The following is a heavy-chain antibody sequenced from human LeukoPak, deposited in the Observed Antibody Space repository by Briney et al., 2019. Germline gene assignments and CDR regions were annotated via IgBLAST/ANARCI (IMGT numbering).Heavy chain of an antibody. CDR2: IYYSGST. Sequence: SETLSLTCTVSGGSISSYYWSWIRQTPGKGLEWIGYIYYSGSTNFNPSLKNRVTISVDTSKNQFSLKMSSVTAADTAVYFCARGGPPGYYYDYYMDALGKGTTVTISS. J-gene: IGHJ6*03. CDR1: GGSISSYY. V-gene: IGHV4-59*01. CDR3: ARGGPPGYYYDYYMDA.